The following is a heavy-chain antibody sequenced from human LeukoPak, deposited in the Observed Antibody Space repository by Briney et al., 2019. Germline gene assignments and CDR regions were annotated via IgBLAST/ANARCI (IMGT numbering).Heavy chain of an antibody. Sequence: PGGSLRLSCAASGFTFSSYSMNWVRQAPGKGLEWVSSISSSSSYIYYADSVKGRFTISRDNAKNTLYLEMYSLRAEDTAVYYCARGGYDSGGVTLAYWGQGTLVTVSS. CDR2: ISSSSSYI. CDR3: ARGGYDSGGVTLAY. J-gene: IGHJ4*02. V-gene: IGHV3-21*01. CDR1: GFTFSSYS. D-gene: IGHD3-22*01.